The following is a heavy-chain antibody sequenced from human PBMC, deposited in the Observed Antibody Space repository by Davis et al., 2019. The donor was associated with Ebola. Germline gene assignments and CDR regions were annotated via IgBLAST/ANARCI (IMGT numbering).Heavy chain of an antibody. J-gene: IGHJ4*02. V-gene: IGHV3-23*01. Sequence: GESLKISCAASGFTFSSYAMSWVRQAPGKGLEWVSAISGSGGSTYYADSVKGRFTISRDNSKNTLYLQMNSLRAEDTAVYYCAKFPKYDSSGYYYGSGYWGQGTLVTVSS. CDR2: ISGSGGST. CDR3: AKFPKYDSSGYYYGSGY. CDR1: GFTFSSYA. D-gene: IGHD3-22*01.